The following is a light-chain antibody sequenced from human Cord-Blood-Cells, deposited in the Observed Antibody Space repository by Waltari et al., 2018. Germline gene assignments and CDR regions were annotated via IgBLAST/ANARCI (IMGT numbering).Light chain of an antibody. CDR3: QQSDSTPLLT. V-gene: IGKV1-39*01. CDR2: AAS. CDR1: QSISSY. Sequence: DIQMTQSPSSLSASVGDRVTITCRASQSISSYLNWYQQKPGEAPKLLIYAASSLQSGVPSRFSSSGSGTDFTLTISSLQPEDVATYYCQQSDSTPLLTFGGGTKVEIK. J-gene: IGKJ4*01.